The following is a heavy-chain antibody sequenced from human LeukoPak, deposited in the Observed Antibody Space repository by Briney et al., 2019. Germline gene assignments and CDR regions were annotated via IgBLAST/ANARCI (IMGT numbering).Heavy chain of an antibody. CDR2: IYSGGAT. CDR1: GFTVSSNY. Sequence: GGSLRLSCAASGFTVSSNYMSWVRQAPGKGLEWVSVIYSGGATYYTDSVKGRFTISRDNSKNTLYLQMNSLRAEDTAVYYCARGGYDSGSYYKGPLYYFDYWGQGILVTVSS. D-gene: IGHD3-10*01. CDR3: ARGGYDSGSYYKGPLYYFDY. V-gene: IGHV3-53*01. J-gene: IGHJ4*02.